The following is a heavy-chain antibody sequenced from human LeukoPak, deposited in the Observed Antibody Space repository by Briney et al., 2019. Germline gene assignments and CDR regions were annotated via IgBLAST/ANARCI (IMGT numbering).Heavy chain of an antibody. V-gene: IGHV3-7*03. CDR1: GFTFSSYW. Sequence: GGSLRLSCAASGFTFSSYWMSWVRQAPGKGLEWVANIKQDGSEKYYVDSVKGRFTISRDNAKNSLYLQMNSLRAEDMALYYCAKGVSSWYGGAFDIWGQGTMVTVSS. CDR3: AKGVSSWYGGAFDI. CDR2: IKQDGSEK. D-gene: IGHD6-13*01. J-gene: IGHJ3*02.